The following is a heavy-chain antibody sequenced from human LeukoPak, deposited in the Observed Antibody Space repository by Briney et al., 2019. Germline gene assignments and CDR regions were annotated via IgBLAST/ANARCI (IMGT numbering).Heavy chain of an antibody. D-gene: IGHD3-22*01. CDR2: IYPGDSET. CDR3: ARPRDDSSCYSFDI. V-gene: IGHV5-51*01. Sequence: GESLKISCKASGYSFTSYWIGWVRQMPGKGLQWMGIIYPGDSETRYSPYFQGQVTISADKSISTAYLQWGSLKASDAAMYYFARPRDDSSCYSFDIWGQGTMVTVSS. CDR1: GYSFTSYW. J-gene: IGHJ3*02.